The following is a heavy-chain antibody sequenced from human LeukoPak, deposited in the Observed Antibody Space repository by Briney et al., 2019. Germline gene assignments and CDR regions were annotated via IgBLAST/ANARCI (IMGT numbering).Heavy chain of an antibody. CDR1: GGSISSYY. CDR2: IYYSGST. CDR3: ARVADDSSGYYYVDYFDY. Sequence: SETLSLTCTVSGGSISSYYWSWTRQPPGKGLEGIGYIYYSGSTNYNPSLKSRVTISVDTSKNQFSLKLSSVTAADTAVYYCARVADDSSGYYYVDYFDYWGQGTLVTVSS. J-gene: IGHJ4*02. V-gene: IGHV4-59*01. D-gene: IGHD3-22*01.